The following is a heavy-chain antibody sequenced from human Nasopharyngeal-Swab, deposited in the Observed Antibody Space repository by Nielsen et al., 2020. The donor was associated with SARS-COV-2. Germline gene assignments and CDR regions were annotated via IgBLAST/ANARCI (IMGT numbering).Heavy chain of an antibody. D-gene: IGHD2-15*01. Sequence: GGSLRLSCAGSGFTFSSYGMNWVRQAPGKGLEWVAVMSNDGNYKFYADSVKGRFTISRDNSKNTLYLQMNSLRAEDTAVYYCARDNGYCSGGACYLGGWLDPWGQGTLVTVSS. CDR1: GFTFSSYG. V-gene: IGHV3-30*03. CDR2: MSNDGNYK. CDR3: ARDNGYCSGGACYLGGWLDP. J-gene: IGHJ5*02.